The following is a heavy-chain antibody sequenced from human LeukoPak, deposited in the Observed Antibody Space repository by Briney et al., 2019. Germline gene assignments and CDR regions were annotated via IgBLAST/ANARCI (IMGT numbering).Heavy chain of an antibody. CDR3: ARDHRYSSSWYSLTVLGWFNP. J-gene: IGHJ5*02. Sequence: ASVKVSCKASGYTFTGYYIHWVRQAPGQGLEWMGWINPHSGGTNYAQKFQGGVTMTRDTSITTAYMELSSLRSDDTAVYYCARDHRYSSSWYSLTVLGWFNPWGQGTLVTVSS. CDR1: GYTFTGYY. CDR2: INPHSGGT. V-gene: IGHV1-2*02. D-gene: IGHD6-13*01.